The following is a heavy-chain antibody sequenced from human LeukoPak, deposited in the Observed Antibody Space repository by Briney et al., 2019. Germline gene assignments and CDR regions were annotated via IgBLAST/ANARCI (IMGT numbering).Heavy chain of an antibody. CDR1: DASISGYY. D-gene: IGHD2-15*01. CDR2: IYTSGST. J-gene: IGHJ5*02. Sequence: KPSETLSLTCTVSDASISGYYWSWIRQPAGKGLEWIGRIYTSGSTNYNPSLKSRVTMSVDTSKNQFSLKLSSVTAADTAVYYCAREPSPDCSGGSCYPGDWFDPWGQGTLVTVSS. V-gene: IGHV4-4*07. CDR3: AREPSPDCSGGSCYPGDWFDP.